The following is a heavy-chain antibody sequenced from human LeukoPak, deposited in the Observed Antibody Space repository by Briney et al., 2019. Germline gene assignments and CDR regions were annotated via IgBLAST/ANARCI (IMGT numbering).Heavy chain of an antibody. V-gene: IGHV4-59*02. CDR1: GGSVTDYY. Sequence: SETLSLTCTVSGGSVTDYYWSWIRQSPGKGLEWIGYIYYTGTSYNPSLKSRVTISADTSKNQFSLKLSSVTAADTAVYYCARQEQQLIYNWFDPWGQGTLVTVSS. CDR3: ARQEQQLIYNWFDP. J-gene: IGHJ5*02. CDR2: IYYTGT. D-gene: IGHD6-13*01.